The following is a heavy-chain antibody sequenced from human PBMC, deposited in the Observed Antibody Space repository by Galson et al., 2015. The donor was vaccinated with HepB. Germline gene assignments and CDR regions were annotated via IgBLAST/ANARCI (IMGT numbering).Heavy chain of an antibody. CDR3: ASLAAAGTRRDYYYGMDV. CDR1: GGSIGSSSYY. CDR2: IYYSGST. D-gene: IGHD6-13*01. Sequence: TLSLTCAVSGGSIGSSSYYWAWVRQSPGKGLEWIGSIYYSGSTYYNPSLKSRVTISVDTPKNQFSLKLSSVTAADTAVYYCASLAAAGTRRDYYYGMDVWGQGTTVTVSS. V-gene: IGHV4-39*01. J-gene: IGHJ6*02.